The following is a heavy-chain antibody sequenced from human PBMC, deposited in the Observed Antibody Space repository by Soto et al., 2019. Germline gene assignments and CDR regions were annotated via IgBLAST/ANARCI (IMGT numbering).Heavy chain of an antibody. CDR1: GFTFGRYS. CDR3: ARAHDYGVYEATGMDY. J-gene: IGHJ4*02. CDR2: ISSSSRNI. V-gene: IGHV3-48*02. D-gene: IGHD4-17*01. Sequence: EVQLVESGGGLVQPGGSLRLSCAASGFTFGRYSMNWVRQAPGKGLEWVSYISSSSRNIYYTDSVKGRFTISRDNAKNSLYLQMNRLRDEDTAVYYCARAHDYGVYEATGMDYWGQGTLVTVSS.